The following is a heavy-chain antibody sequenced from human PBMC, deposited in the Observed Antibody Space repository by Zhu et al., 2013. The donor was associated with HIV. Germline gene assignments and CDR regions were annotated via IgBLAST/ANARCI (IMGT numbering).Heavy chain of an antibody. Sequence: QVQLVQSGAVMKKPGASVKVSCETSGYSFTAYYIHWVRRAPGQGLEWMGWINPKSGDTSFSQRFQGRFIMTRDSSITTAYMELSRLRPGDTAVYYCARGIESRFGEXYYNHMDVWGKRATVIVSS. CDR3: ARGIESRFGEXYYNHMDV. D-gene: IGHD3-10*01. CDR1: GYSFTAYY. J-gene: IGHJ6*03. CDR2: INPKSGDT. V-gene: IGHV1-2*02.